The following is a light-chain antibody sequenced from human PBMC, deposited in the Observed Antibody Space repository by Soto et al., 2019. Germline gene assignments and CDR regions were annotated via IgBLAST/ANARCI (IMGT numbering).Light chain of an antibody. V-gene: IGKV3-15*01. CDR1: QSVSSN. CDR3: QQYKNWPLT. CDR2: GAS. J-gene: IGKJ4*01. Sequence: EIVMTQSPATLSVSPGERATLSCRASQSVSSNFAWYQQKRGQAPRLLIYGASTRATGIPARFSGSGSGTEFTLTSSSLQSVDFAVYYCQQYKNWPLTFGGGTKVEIK.